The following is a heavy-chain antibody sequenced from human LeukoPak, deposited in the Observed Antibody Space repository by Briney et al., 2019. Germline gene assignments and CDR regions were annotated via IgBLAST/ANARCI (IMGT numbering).Heavy chain of an antibody. V-gene: IGHV4-59*01. CDR1: GGSISSYY. CDR3: ARDCSGGSCYFDY. D-gene: IGHD2-15*01. J-gene: IGHJ4*02. CDR2: IYYSGST. Sequence: SETLSLTCTVSGGSISSYYWSWIRQPPGKGLEWIGYIYYSGSTNYNPSLKSRVTMSVDTSKNQFSLKLSSVTAADTAVYYCARDCSGGSCYFDYWGQGTLVTVSS.